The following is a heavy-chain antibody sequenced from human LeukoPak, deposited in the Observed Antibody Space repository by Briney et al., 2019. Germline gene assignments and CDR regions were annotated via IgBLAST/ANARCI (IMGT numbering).Heavy chain of an antibody. D-gene: IGHD2-2*01. CDR2: THHGGNT. CDR1: GGSITSINW. CDR3: ARVPAAHLGVWFDP. J-gene: IGHJ5*02. Sequence: SETLSLTCAVSGGSITSINWWNWVRQPPGKGLEWIGETHHGGNTKYSPSLKSRLTISVDRSKNQFSLKLSSVTAADTAVYYCARVPAAHLGVWFDPWGQGTLVTVSS. V-gene: IGHV4-4*02.